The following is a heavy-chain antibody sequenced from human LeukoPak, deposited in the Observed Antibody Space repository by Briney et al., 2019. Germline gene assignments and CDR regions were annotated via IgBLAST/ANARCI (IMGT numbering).Heavy chain of an antibody. CDR3: ARKRFYYDSSGYWGSHYYYYMDV. J-gene: IGHJ6*03. CDR2: IYTSGST. D-gene: IGHD3-22*01. V-gene: IGHV4-4*07. Sequence: SETLSLTCTVSGGSISSYYWSWIRQPAGKGLEWIGRIYTSGSTNYNPSLKSRVTISVDTSKNQFSLKLSSVTAADTAVYYCARKRFYYDSSGYWGSHYYYYMDVWGKGTTVTISS. CDR1: GGSISSYY.